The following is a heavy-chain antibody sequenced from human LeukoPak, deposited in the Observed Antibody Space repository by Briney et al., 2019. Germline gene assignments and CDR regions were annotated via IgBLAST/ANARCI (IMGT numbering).Heavy chain of an antibody. CDR1: GGSISSYY. CDR3: ARHVTSGGRDSSGYYGYGEFDY. D-gene: IGHD3-22*01. V-gene: IGHV4-59*08. J-gene: IGHJ4*02. Sequence: SETLSLTCTVSGGSISSYYWSWIRQPPGKGLEWIGYIYYSGSTNYNPSLKSRVTISVDTSKNQFSLKLSSVTAADTAVYYCARHVTSGGRDSSGYYGYGEFDYWGQGTLVTVSS. CDR2: IYYSGST.